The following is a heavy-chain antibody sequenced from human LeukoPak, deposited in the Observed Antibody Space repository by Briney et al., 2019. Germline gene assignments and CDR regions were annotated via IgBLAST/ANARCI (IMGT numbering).Heavy chain of an antibody. V-gene: IGHV1-24*01. Sequence: ASVKVSCKVSGYTLTELSMHWVRQAPGKELEWMGGFDPEDGETIYAQKSQGRVTMTEDTSTDTAYMELSSLRSEDTAVYYCATRPAAGGYYYGMDVWGQGTTVTVSS. D-gene: IGHD6-13*01. CDR1: GYTLTELS. CDR2: FDPEDGET. J-gene: IGHJ6*02. CDR3: ATRPAAGGYYYGMDV.